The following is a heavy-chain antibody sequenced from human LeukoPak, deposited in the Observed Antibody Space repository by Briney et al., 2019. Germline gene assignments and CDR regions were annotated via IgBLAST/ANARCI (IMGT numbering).Heavy chain of an antibody. CDR1: GGSISSYY. CDR2: IYYSGST. D-gene: IGHD3-22*01. J-gene: IGHJ4*02. Sequence: SETLSLTCTVSGGSISSYYWSWIRQPPGKGLEWIGYIYYSGSTNYNPSLKSRVTISVDTSKNQFSLKLSSVTAADTAVYYCARGSPHYYDSSGYYPPDYWGQGTLVTVSS. V-gene: IGHV4-59*01. CDR3: ARGSPHYYDSSGYYPPDY.